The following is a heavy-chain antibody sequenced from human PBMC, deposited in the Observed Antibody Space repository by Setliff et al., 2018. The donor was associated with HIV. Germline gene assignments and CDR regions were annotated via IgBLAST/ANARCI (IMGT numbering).Heavy chain of an antibody. CDR1: GYSLTELS. D-gene: IGHD6-6*01. Sequence: ASVKVSCKVSGYSLTELSIHWVRQAPGEGLEWMGGFDPEDDETVYAEKFQGRVTMTEDTSTDTAYMALSSLRSEDTAMYYCARDEPKNTEAAPGYWGQGTLVTVSS. CDR2: FDPEDDET. V-gene: IGHV1-24*01. CDR3: ARDEPKNTEAAPGY. J-gene: IGHJ4*02.